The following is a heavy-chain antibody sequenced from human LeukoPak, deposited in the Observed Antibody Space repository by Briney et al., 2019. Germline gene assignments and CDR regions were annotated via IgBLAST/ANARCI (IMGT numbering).Heavy chain of an antibody. CDR1: GGSISSRSYY. V-gene: IGHV4-39*07. J-gene: IGHJ3*02. CDR2: IYYSGNT. CDR3: ARGPYSYDSSGAFDI. D-gene: IGHD3-22*01. Sequence: SETLSLTCTVSGGSISSRSYYWGWIRQPPGKGLEWIGSIYYSGNTYYNPSLKSRVTISVDTSKNQFSLKLSSVTAADTAVYFCARGPYSYDSSGAFDIWGQGTMVTVSS.